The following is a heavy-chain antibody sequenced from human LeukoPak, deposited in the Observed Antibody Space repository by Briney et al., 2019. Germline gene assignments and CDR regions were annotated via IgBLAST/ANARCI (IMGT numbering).Heavy chain of an antibody. J-gene: IGHJ6*02. CDR3: ASSAGSSWYSYYYYYGMDV. V-gene: IGHV3-48*04. D-gene: IGHD6-13*01. Sequence: PGGSLRLSCAASGFTFSNYCMNWVRQAPGKGLEWVSYISDSGDTIYYADSVKGRFTISRDNAKNSLYLQMSSLRAEDTAVYYCASSAGSSWYSYYYYYGMDVWGQGTTVTVSS. CDR1: GFTFSNYC. CDR2: ISDSGDTI.